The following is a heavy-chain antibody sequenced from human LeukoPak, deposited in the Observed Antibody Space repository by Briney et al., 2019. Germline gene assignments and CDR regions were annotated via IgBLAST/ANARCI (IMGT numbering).Heavy chain of an antibody. V-gene: IGHV3-9*01. CDR2: ISWNSGSI. J-gene: IGHJ3*02. CDR3: ASPILGDAFDI. D-gene: IGHD3-3*02. CDR1: GFTFDDYA. Sequence: GGSLRLSCAASGFTFDDYAMHWVRQAPGKGLEWVSGISWNSGSIGYADSVKGRFTISRDNAKNSLYLQMNSLRAEDTAVYYCASPILGDAFDIWGQGTMVTVSS.